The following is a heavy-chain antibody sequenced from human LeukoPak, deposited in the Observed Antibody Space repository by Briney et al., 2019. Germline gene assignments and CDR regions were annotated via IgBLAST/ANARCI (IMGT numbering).Heavy chain of an antibody. Sequence: SETLSLTCTVSGGSISSYYWSWIRQPPGKGLEWIGYIYYSGSTNYSPSLKSRVTISVDTSKNQFSLKLSSVTAADTAVYYCARDYYGSGSYIDYVWGSYRYYFDYWGQGTLVTVSS. CDR2: IYYSGST. J-gene: IGHJ4*02. V-gene: IGHV4-59*12. CDR3: ARDYYGSGSYIDYVWGSYRYYFDY. D-gene: IGHD3-16*02. CDR1: GGSISSYY.